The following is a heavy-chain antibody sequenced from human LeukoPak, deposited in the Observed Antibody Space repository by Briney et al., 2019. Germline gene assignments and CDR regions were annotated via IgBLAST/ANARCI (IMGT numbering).Heavy chain of an antibody. CDR2: KGKTDGGTT. D-gene: IGHD2-8*02. V-gene: IGHV3-15*01. CDR3: ATRRLFCTGSTRSRSQLEY. Sequence: KGKTDGGTTDYAAPVKGRFSISRDDSKNTLDLQMNSLKADDTGVYYCATRRLFCTGSTRSRSQLEYWGQGTLVTVSS. J-gene: IGHJ4*02.